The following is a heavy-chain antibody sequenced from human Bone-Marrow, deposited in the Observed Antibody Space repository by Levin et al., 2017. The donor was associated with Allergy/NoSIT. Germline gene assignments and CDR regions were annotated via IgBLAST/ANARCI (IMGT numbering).Heavy chain of an antibody. D-gene: IGHD3-22*01. CDR3: AKAPDYYDSSGYFDY. V-gene: IGHV3-9*01. CDR1: GFTFDDYA. Sequence: SLKISCAASGFTFDDYAMHWVRQAPGKGLEWVSGISWNSGSIGYADSVKGRFTISRDNAKNSLYLQMNSLRAEDTALYYCAKAPDYYDSSGYFDYWGQGTLVTVSS. J-gene: IGHJ4*02. CDR2: ISWNSGSI.